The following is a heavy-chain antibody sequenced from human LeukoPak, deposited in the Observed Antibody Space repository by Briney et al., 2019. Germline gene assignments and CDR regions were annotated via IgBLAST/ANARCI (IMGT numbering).Heavy chain of an antibody. CDR3: AREGSSSSWYKQHYYYYGMDV. V-gene: IGHV7-4-1*02. Sequence: ASVKVSCKASGYMFTAYAMNWVRQAPGQGLEWMGWINTNTGNPTYAQGFTGRFVFSLDTSVSTAYLQISSLKAEDTAVYYCAREGSSSSWYKQHYYYYGMDVWGQGTTVTVSS. CDR2: INTNTGNP. D-gene: IGHD6-13*01. CDR1: GYMFTAYA. J-gene: IGHJ6*02.